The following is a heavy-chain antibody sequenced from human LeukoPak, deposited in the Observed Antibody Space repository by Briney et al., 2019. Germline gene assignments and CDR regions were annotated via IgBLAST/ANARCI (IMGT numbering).Heavy chain of an antibody. D-gene: IGHD3-10*01. CDR2: INPSGGST. CDR3: AKDFLKSITLIRGVRSWVGYFDY. CDR1: GYTFTSYY. V-gene: IGHV1-46*01. Sequence: ASVKVSCKASGYTFTSYYMHWVRQAPGQGLEWMVIINPSGGSTSYAQKFQGRVTMTRDMSTSTDYMELSSLRSEDTAVYYCAKDFLKSITLIRGVRSWVGYFDYWGQGTLVTVSS. J-gene: IGHJ4*02.